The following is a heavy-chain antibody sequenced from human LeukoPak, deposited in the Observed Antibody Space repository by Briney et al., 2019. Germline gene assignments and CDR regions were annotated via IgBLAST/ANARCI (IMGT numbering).Heavy chain of an antibody. J-gene: IGHJ5*02. CDR3: ARDRCEGYCTSFDP. Sequence: PSETLSLTCTVSGGSISSSSYYWSWIRQPAGKGLEWIGRIHSSGSTNYNPSLKSRVTISVDKSKNQFSLKLSSVTAADTAVYYCARDRCEGYCTSFDPWGQGTLVTVSS. CDR2: IHSSGST. CDR1: GGSISSSSYY. V-gene: IGHV4-61*02. D-gene: IGHD2-8*01.